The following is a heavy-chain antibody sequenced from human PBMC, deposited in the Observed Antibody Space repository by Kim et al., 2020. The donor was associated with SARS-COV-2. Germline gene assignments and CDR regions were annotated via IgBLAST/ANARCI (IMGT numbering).Heavy chain of an antibody. D-gene: IGHD2-15*01. CDR3: VKGGRGSITACPAEYFQH. J-gene: IGHJ1*01. CDR1: GFTFSSYA. V-gene: IGHV3-64D*09. CDR2: ISSNGDGT. Sequence: GGSLRLSCSASGFTFSSYAMHWVRQAPGKGLEYVSAISSNGDGTYYADSMKGRFTISRDNSKNTLSLQMSSLRDEDTAVYYCVKGGRGSITACPAEYFQHWGQGTLVTVSS.